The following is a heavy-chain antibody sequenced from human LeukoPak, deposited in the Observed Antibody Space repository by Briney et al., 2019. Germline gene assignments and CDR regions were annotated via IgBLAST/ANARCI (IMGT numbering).Heavy chain of an antibody. Sequence: EASLNVSCKASGYSLTSYALNWVRQAPGQGFEWMGWINTNTGNPTYAQGFTGRFVFSLDTSVSTAHLQISSLKAEDTAVYYCARGGVLPVRAFDIWGQGTMVTVSS. CDR2: INTNTGNP. CDR1: GYSLTSYA. CDR3: ARGGVLPVRAFDI. V-gene: IGHV7-4-1*02. J-gene: IGHJ3*02. D-gene: IGHD2-8*01.